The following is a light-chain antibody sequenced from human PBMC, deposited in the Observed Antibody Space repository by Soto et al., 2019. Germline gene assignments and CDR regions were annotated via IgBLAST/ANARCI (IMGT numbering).Light chain of an antibody. CDR2: KAS. Sequence: DIQMTQSPSTLSASVGDRVTITCRASQSMSSWLAWYQQKPGKAPNLLIYKASTLQSGVPSRFSGSGSGTEFTLTISCLQTDDFATYYCQQYKSYSHTFGQGTKLEMK. V-gene: IGKV1-5*03. CDR1: QSMSSW. CDR3: QQYKSYSHT. J-gene: IGKJ2*01.